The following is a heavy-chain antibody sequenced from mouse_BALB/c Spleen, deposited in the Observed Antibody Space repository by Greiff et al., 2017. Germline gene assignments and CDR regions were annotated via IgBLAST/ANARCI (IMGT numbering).Heavy chain of an antibody. CDR1: GYTFSSYW. D-gene: IGHD2-4*01. CDR3: ARGSTMITTFAY. CDR2: ILPGSGST. J-gene: IGHJ3*01. Sequence: QVQLQQSGAELMKPGASVKISCKATGYTFSSYWIEWVKQRPGHGLEWIGEILPGSGSTNYNEKFKGKATFTADTSSNTAYMQLSSLTSEDSAVYYCARGSTMITTFAYWGQGTLVTVSA. V-gene: IGHV1-9*01.